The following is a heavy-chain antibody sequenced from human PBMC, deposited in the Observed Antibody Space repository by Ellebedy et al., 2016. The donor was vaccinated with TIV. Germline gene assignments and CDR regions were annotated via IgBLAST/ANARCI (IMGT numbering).Heavy chain of an antibody. V-gene: IGHV1-46*01. Sequence: AASVKVSCKASGYTFTSYYMHWVRQAPGQGLEWMGIINPSGGSTSYAQKFQGRVTMTRDTSISTAYMELSRLRSDDTAVYYCASSGGVVSSSTVSLNDYWGQGTLVTVSS. CDR1: GYTFTSYY. D-gene: IGHD6-13*01. J-gene: IGHJ4*02. CDR2: INPSGGST. CDR3: ASSGGVVSSSTVSLNDY.